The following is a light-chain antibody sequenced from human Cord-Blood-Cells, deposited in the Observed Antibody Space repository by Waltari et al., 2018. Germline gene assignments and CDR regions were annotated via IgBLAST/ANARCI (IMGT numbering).Light chain of an antibody. CDR3: CSYAGSSTLV. CDR1: SSDVGCYNL. CDR2: EVS. J-gene: IGLJ3*02. Sequence: QSALTQPASVSGSPGQSITISCTGTSSDVGCYNLVSWYHKHPGKAPKLMIYEVSKRPSGVSNRFSGSKSGNTASLTISGLLAEDEADYYCCSYAGSSTLVFGGGTKLTVL. V-gene: IGLV2-23*02.